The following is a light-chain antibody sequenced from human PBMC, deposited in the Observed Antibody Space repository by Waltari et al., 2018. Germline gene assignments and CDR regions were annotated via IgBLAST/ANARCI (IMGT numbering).Light chain of an antibody. CDR2: RNN. J-gene: IGLJ3*02. CDR3: AAWDDSLSGRV. Sequence: QSVLTQPPSASGTPGQRVTISCSGSRYNIGRPNVYWYQQHPGTAPKLLIYRNNQRPSGVPDRFSGSKSGTSASLAISGLRSEDEADYYCAAWDDSLSGRVFGGGTKVTVL. CDR1: RYNIGRPN. V-gene: IGLV1-47*01.